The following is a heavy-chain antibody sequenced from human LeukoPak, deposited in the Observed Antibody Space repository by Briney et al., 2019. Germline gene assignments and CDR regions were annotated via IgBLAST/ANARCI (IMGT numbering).Heavy chain of an antibody. J-gene: IGHJ3*02. V-gene: IGHV3-7*01. CDR3: AREGEQWLVDAFDI. CDR2: IKQDGSEK. D-gene: IGHD6-19*01. CDR1: GFTFSSYW. Sequence: GGSLRLSCAASGFTFSSYWMSWVRQAPGKGLEWVANIKQDGSEKYYVDSVKGRFTISRDNAKNSLYLQMNSLRAEDTAVYYCAREGEQWLVDAFDIWGQGTTVTVSS.